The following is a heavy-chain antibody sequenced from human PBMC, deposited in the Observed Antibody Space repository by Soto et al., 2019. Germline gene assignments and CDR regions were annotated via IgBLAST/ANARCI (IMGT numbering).Heavy chain of an antibody. D-gene: IGHD6-6*01. V-gene: IGHV4-31*11. CDR1: GGSFSGYY. Sequence: SETLSLTCAVYGGSFSGYYYSWIRQHPGKGLEWIGYIYYSGSTYYTPSLKSRVTISVDTSKNQFSLKLSSVTAADTAVYYCATGRLYSSSPEFDYWGQGTLVTVSS. J-gene: IGHJ4*02. CDR3: ATGRLYSSSPEFDY. CDR2: IYYSGST.